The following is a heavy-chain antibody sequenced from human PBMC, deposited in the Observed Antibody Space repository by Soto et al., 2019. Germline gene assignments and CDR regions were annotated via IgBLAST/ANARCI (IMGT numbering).Heavy chain of an antibody. J-gene: IGHJ4*02. V-gene: IGHV1-46*01. D-gene: IGHD6-13*01. CDR3: ARGSSSWAFDY. Sequence: ASVKVSCKASGYSFTSYHMHWVRQASGEGLEWMGIINPSGGSTSYAQKFQGRVTMTRDTSTSTIYMELSSLRSEDTAVYYCARGSSSWAFDYWGQGTLVTVSS. CDR1: GYSFTSYH. CDR2: INPSGGST.